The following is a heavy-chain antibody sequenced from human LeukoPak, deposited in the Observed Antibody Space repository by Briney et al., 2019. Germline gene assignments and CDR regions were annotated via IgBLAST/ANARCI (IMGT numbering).Heavy chain of an antibody. D-gene: IGHD2-15*01. J-gene: IGHJ6*02. V-gene: IGHV1-8*01. CDR2: MNPNSGNS. CDR1: GYTFLSYD. Sequence: ASVKDSCKASGYTFLSYDINWVGQATGQGLEWMGGMNPNSGNSGYGLKFKGRVTMTRNTSLSTAYMELSSLRSEATAVYCCARGRGYCSGGSCPPADAHYGMDVWGQGTTVTVSS. CDR3: ARGRGYCSGGSCPPADAHYGMDV.